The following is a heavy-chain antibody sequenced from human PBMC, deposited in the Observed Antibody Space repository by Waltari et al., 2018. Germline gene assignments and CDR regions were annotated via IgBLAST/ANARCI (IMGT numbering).Heavy chain of an antibody. CDR2: ISTDASDT. D-gene: IGHD1-1*01. J-gene: IGHJ6*02. CDR1: GGSFSGYY. V-gene: IGHV3-74*03. CDR3: ARVSRRTYRSPVPGRHYYYGMDV. Sequence: VQLQQWGAGLLKPSETLSLTCAVYGGSFSGYYWSWIRQPPGKGPLWVSRISTDASDTTYADSVKGRFTISRDNARNTLYLQMNRLRAEDTAVYFCARVSRRTYRSPVPGRHYYYGMDVWGQGTTVTVSS.